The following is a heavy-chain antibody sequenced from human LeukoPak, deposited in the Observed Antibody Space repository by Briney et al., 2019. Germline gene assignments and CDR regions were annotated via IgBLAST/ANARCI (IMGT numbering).Heavy chain of an antibody. D-gene: IGHD6-13*01. J-gene: IGHJ4*02. CDR1: GGSISSGSYY. V-gene: IGHV4-39*07. Sequence: RPSETLSLTCTVSGGSISSGSYYWAWIRQPPGKGLEWIGSIYYSGSTYYNPSLKSRVTISVDTSKNQFSLKLSSVTAADTAVYYCARDVGIALQPPEDWGQGTLVTVSS. CDR2: IYYSGST. CDR3: ARDVGIALQPPED.